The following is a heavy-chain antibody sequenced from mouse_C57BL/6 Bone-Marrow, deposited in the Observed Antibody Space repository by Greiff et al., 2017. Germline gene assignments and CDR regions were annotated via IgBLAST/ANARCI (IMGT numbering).Heavy chain of an antibody. CDR1: GYTFTDYE. D-gene: IGHD5-1*01. V-gene: IGHV1-15*01. J-gene: IGHJ2*01. CDR2: IDPETGGT. CDR3: TIYLCFDY. Sequence: VQLKESGAELVRPGASVTLSCKASGYTFTDYEMHWVKQTPVHGLEWIGAIDPETGGTAYNQKFKGKAILTADKSSSTAYMELRSLTSEDSAVYYCTIYLCFDYWGQGTTLTVSS.